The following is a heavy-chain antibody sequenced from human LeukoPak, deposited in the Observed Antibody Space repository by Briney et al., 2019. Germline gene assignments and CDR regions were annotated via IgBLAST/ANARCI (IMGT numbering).Heavy chain of an antibody. D-gene: IGHD5-12*01. J-gene: IGHJ4*02. Sequence: PGGSLRLSCAASGFTFSTYAMGWVRQAPGEGLRWVSSISGNGVTTYYADSVKGRFTISRDNSKNTLYLQMNSLRAEDTAVYYCAKGPGGWWLSRSAPFDYWGQGTLVTVSS. CDR2: ISGNGVTT. V-gene: IGHV3-23*01. CDR1: GFTFSTYA. CDR3: AKGPGGWWLSRSAPFDY.